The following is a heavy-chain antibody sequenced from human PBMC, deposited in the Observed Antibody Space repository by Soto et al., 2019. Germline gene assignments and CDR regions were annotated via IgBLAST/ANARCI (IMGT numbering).Heavy chain of an antibody. Sequence: GASVKVSCKASGYTFTSYGISWVRQAPGQGPEWMGWISAYNGNTNYAQKLQGRVTMTTDTSTSTAYMELRNLRSDDTAMYYCARNKNTIWHEYWGQGTLVTVSS. CDR1: GYTFTSYG. CDR2: ISAYNGNT. CDR3: ARNKNTIWHEY. J-gene: IGHJ4*02. V-gene: IGHV1-18*01.